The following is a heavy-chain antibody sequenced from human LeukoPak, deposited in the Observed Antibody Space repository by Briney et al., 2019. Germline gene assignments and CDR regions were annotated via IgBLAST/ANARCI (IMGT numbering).Heavy chain of an antibody. Sequence: GGYLRLSCAASGFTVSSNYMSWVRQAPGKGLEWVSVIYSGGSTYYADSVKGRFTISRDNSKNTLYLQMNSLRAEDTAVYYCARSAIVPGDDYWGQGTLVTVSS. V-gene: IGHV3-66*02. CDR1: GFTVSSNY. CDR2: IYSGGST. D-gene: IGHD1-26*01. J-gene: IGHJ4*02. CDR3: ARSAIVPGDDY.